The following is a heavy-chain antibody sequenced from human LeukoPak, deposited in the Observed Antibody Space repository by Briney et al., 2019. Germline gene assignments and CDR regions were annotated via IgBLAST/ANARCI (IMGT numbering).Heavy chain of an antibody. CDR1: GFIFSDYA. V-gene: IGHV3-48*01. D-gene: IGHD3-10*01. Sequence: PGGSLRLSCAASGFIFSDYAMNWVRQAQGKGLEWISYISSTTTTIYYADSVKGRFTISRDNSKNTLYLQMNSLRAEDTAVYYCARETVRGVFDYWGQGTLVTVSS. J-gene: IGHJ4*02. CDR3: ARETVRGVFDY. CDR2: ISSTTTTI.